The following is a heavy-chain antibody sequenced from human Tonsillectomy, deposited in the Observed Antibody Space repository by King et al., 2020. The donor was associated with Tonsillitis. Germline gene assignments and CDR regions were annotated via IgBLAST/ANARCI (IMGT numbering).Heavy chain of an antibody. CDR3: AREWSAFDF. CDR1: ADSLNTNK. D-gene: IGHD3-3*01. Sequence: LQLQESGPGLVKPSETLSLTCDVSADSLNTNKWSWIRQPPGKGLEWIGYIYSSGSTNYNPSLKSRVTISIDTSKNQFSLKLYSVTVADTAVYYCAREWSAFDFWGQGTMVTVSS. J-gene: IGHJ3*01. V-gene: IGHV4-59*01. CDR2: IYSSGST.